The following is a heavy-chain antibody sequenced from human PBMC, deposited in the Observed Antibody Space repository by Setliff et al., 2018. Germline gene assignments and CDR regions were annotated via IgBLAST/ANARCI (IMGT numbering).Heavy chain of an antibody. CDR3: TTDVTGSYYQEIHY. D-gene: IGHD1-26*01. V-gene: IGHV3-33*03. Sequence: GGSLRLSCEASGFSFSNYAMNWVRQAPGKGLEWVAVIWDDGVKKYHADSVKGRFTISRDNSKNTLYLQMTSLKTEDTAVYYCTTDVTGSYYQEIHYWGQGTLVTVSS. CDR1: GFSFSNYA. J-gene: IGHJ4*02. CDR2: IWDDGVKK.